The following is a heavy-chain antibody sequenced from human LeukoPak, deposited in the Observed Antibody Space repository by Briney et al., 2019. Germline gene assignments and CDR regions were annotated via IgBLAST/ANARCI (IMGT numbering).Heavy chain of an antibody. V-gene: IGHV3-7*01. CDR3: ARDLKYYYGSGSSHY. Sequence: GGSLRLSCAASGFTFSSYWMSWVRQAPGKGLEWVANIKQDGSEKYYVDSVKGRFTITRDNAKNSLYLQMNSLRAEDTAVYYCARDLKYYYGSGSSHYWGQGTLVTVSS. D-gene: IGHD3-10*01. J-gene: IGHJ4*02. CDR1: GFTFSSYW. CDR2: IKQDGSEK.